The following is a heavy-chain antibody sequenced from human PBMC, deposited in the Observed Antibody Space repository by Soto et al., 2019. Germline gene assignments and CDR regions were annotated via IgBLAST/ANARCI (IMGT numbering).Heavy chain of an antibody. Sequence: QVQLQQWGAGLLKPSETLSLTCAVYGGSFSCYYWSWIRQPPGKGLEWIGEINHSGSTHYNPSLKSRVTRSVDKSKNQFSLKLSSVTAADTAVYYCARGRRDYVWGSYRGYYYYGMDVWGQGTTVTVSS. CDR1: GGSFSCYY. J-gene: IGHJ6*02. D-gene: IGHD3-16*02. V-gene: IGHV4-34*01. CDR3: ARGRRDYVWGSYRGYYYYGMDV. CDR2: INHSGST.